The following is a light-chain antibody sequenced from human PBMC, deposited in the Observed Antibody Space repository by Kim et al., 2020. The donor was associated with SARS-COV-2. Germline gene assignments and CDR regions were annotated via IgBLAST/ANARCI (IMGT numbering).Light chain of an antibody. V-gene: IGKV1-12*01. J-gene: IGKJ4*01. CDR1: QDIRSW. CDR2: GAT. Sequence: ASGGDKVTITCRASQDIRSWLAWYQQKPGKAPKLLIYGATNLQSGVPSRFSGSGSGTEFTLSISSLQPDDFATYYCQQANSFPLTFGGGTKVDIK. CDR3: QQANSFPLT.